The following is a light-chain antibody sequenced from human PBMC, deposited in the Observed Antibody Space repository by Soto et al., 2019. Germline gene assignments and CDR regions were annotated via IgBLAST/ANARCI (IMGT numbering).Light chain of an antibody. V-gene: IGLV2-14*01. CDR2: EVS. CDR1: SSDVGGYNY. Sequence: QSVLTQPASVSGSPGQSITISCTGTSSDVGGYNYVSWYQQHPGKAPKLIIYEVSNRPSGVSNRFSGSKSGNTASLTLSGLQAEEVADYYCSSYTNSGTWVVGTGTRVTVL. CDR3: SSYTNSGTWV. J-gene: IGLJ1*01.